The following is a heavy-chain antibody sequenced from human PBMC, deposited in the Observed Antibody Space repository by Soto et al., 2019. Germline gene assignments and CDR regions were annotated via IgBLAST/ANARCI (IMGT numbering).Heavy chain of an antibody. D-gene: IGHD3-10*01. CDR3: AKASGTYFTENPFAI. V-gene: IGHV3-9*01. CDR1: GFTFEDYA. CDR2: ISWNSGSI. Sequence: EVQLVESGGGLVQPGRSLRLSCAAAGFTFEDYAMYWVRQAPGKGLEWVSGISWNSGSIAYSDAVTSRFTISRDNAKKSMYLKMNSLRPEDTALYYCAKASGTYFTENPFAIWGQGTMVTVSS. J-gene: IGHJ3*02.